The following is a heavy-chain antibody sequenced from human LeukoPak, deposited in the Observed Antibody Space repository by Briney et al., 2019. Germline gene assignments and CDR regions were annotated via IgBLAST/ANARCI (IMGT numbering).Heavy chain of an antibody. CDR3: ARDIGSGSTPSFYYYYYGMDV. V-gene: IGHV1-69*04. CDR2: IIPILGIA. D-gene: IGHD3-10*01. J-gene: IGHJ6*02. CDR1: GYTFTGYY. Sequence: SVKVSCKASGYTFTGYYMHWVRQAPGQGLEWMGRIIPILGIANYAQKFQGRVTITADKSTSTAYMELSSLRSEDTAVYYCARDIGSGSTPSFYYYYYGMDVWGQGTTVTVSS.